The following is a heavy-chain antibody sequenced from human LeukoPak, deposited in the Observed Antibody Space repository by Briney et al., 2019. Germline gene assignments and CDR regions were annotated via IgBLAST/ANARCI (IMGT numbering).Heavy chain of an antibody. Sequence: ASVKVSCKASGGTFSSYAISWVRQAPRHGLEWIGGIIPIFGTANYAQKFQGRVTITADKSTSTAYMELSSLRSEDTAVYYCARDNDSRDPPHFDYWGQGTLVTVSS. CDR2: IIPIFGTA. J-gene: IGHJ4*02. D-gene: IGHD3-16*01. CDR1: GGTFSSYA. V-gene: IGHV1-69*06. CDR3: ARDNDSRDPPHFDY.